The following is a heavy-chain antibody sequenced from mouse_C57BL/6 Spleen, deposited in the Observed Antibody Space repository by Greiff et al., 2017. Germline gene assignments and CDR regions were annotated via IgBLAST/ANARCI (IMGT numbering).Heavy chain of an antibody. Sequence: QVQLQQPGAELVRPGSSVKLSCKASGYTFTSYWMDWVKQRPGQGLEWIGNIYPSDSETHYNQKFKDKATLTVDKSSSTAYMQLSSLTSEDSAVYYCARKDYYGVPNYWGQGTTLTVSS. J-gene: IGHJ2*01. CDR3: ARKDYYGVPNY. CDR2: IYPSDSET. V-gene: IGHV1-61*01. D-gene: IGHD1-1*01. CDR1: GYTFTSYW.